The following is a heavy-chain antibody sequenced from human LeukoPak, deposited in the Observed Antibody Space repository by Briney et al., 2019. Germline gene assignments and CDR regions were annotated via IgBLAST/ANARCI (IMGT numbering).Heavy chain of an antibody. J-gene: IGHJ4*02. D-gene: IGHD1-26*01. CDR1: GFTVSGNY. Sequence: PGGSLRLSCAASGFTVSGNYMSWVRQAPGKGLEWVSVIYSGGSTYYADSVKGRFTISRDNSKNTLYLQMNSLRAEDTAVYYCARDLVGATPPLGYWGQGTLVTVSS. CDR2: IYSGGST. CDR3: ARDLVGATPPLGY. V-gene: IGHV3-66*01.